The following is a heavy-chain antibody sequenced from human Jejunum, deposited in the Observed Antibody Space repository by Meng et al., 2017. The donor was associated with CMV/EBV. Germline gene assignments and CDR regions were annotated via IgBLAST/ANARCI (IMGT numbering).Heavy chain of an antibody. V-gene: IGHV3-15*01. CDR2: IKPNTAGGTA. CDR3: TANYFDY. J-gene: IGHJ4*02. Sequence: PCASSGLSFTNAWMSWVRQAPGKGLEWIGRIKPNTAGGTADYVAPVKGRFTISRDDSKNTLYLQMNSLKSEDTAVYYCTANYFDYWGQGTLVTVSS. CDR1: GLSFTNAW.